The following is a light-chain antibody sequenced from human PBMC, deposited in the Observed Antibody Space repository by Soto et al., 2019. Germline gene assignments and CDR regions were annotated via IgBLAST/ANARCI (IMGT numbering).Light chain of an antibody. J-gene: IGKJ4*01. Sequence: DIRMTQSPSSLSASVGDTVTMTCLAGQTIGQYVSWYRQKPGKAPDLLIYSASTLQRGVPSRFRGSGSETVFTLTINGLQPEDFGTYYCQESYSTPPAFGGGTKVDIK. V-gene: IGKV1-39*01. CDR3: QESYSTPPA. CDR1: QTIGQY. CDR2: SAS.